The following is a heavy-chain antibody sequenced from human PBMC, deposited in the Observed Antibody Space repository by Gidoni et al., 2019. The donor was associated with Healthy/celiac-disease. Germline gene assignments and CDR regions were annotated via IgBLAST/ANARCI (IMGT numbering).Heavy chain of an antibody. D-gene: IGHD3-22*01. CDR2: ISYDGSNK. Sequence: QVQLVESGGGVVQPGRSLRLSCAASGFTFSSYGMHWVRQAPGKGLEWVAVISYDGSNKYYADSVKGRFTISRDNSKNTLYLQMNSLRAEDTAVYYCAKDLYYYDSSGPGDYWGQGTLVTVSS. V-gene: IGHV3-30*18. CDR3: AKDLYYYDSSGPGDY. J-gene: IGHJ4*02. CDR1: GFTFSSYG.